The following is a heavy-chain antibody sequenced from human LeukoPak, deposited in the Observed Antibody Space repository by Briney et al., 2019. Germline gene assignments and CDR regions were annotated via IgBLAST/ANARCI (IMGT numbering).Heavy chain of an antibody. CDR1: GFTVSSNY. V-gene: IGHV3-48*01. CDR2: ISSSSSTI. Sequence: PGGSLRLSCAASGFTVSSNYMSWVRQAPGKGLEWVSYISSSSSTIYYADSVKGRFTISRDKAKNSLYLQMNSLRAEDTAVYYCASPAGGTIFGWPSWGQGTMVTVSS. CDR3: ASPAGGTIFGWPS. J-gene: IGHJ3*01. D-gene: IGHD3-3*01.